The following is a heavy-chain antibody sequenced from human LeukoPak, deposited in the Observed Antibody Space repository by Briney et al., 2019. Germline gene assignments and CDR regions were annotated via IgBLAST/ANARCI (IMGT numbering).Heavy chain of an antibody. CDR2: ITGSGGTT. V-gene: IGHV3-23*01. J-gene: IGHJ4*02. CDR1: AFTFSDYA. CDR3: ARGSYSYGYFGSY. D-gene: IGHD5-18*01. Sequence: SGGSLRLSCAASAFTFSDYAMTWVRQAPGKRLEWVSAITGSGGTTYYADSVKGRFTISRDNSKNTLYLQMNSLRAEDTALYYCARGSYSYGYFGSYWGQGTLVTVSS.